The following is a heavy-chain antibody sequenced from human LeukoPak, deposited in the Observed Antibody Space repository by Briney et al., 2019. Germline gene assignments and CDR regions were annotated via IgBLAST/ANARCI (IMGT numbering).Heavy chain of an antibody. V-gene: IGHV3-30*18. J-gene: IGHJ4*02. CDR3: AKDGPLNTFDY. Sequence: GGSLRLSCAASGFTFNSYAMSWVRQAPGKGLEWVAVISYDGSNKYYADSVKGRFTISRDNSKNTLYLQMNSLRAEDTAVYYCAKDGPLNTFDYWGQGTLVTVSS. CDR1: GFTFNSYA. CDR2: ISYDGSNK.